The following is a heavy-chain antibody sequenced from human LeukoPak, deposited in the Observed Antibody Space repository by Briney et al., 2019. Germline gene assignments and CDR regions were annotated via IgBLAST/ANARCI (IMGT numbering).Heavy chain of an antibody. CDR2: IYHSGST. D-gene: IGHD3-22*01. CDR1: GVSISSSNW. V-gene: IGHV4-4*02. CDR3: AHVYQGSGYYRLEPVFDY. J-gene: IGHJ4*02. Sequence: KPSETLSLTCAVSGVSISSSNWWSWVRQPPGKGLEWIGEIYHSGSTNYNPSLKSRVTISVDKSENQFSLKLSSVTAADTAVYYCAHVYQGSGYYRLEPVFDYWGQGTLVTVSS.